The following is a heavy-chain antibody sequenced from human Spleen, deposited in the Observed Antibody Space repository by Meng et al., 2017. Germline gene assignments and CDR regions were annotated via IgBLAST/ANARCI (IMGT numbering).Heavy chain of an antibody. CDR2: ISSSSSYI. D-gene: IGHD7-27*01. CDR3: ARDRNWDWYFDL. Sequence: VQLVESGGGLVKPGGSLRLSCAASGFTFSSYSMNWVRQAPGKGLEWVSSISSSSSYIYYADSVKGRFTISRDNAKNSLYLQMNSLRAEDTAVYYCARDRNWDWYFDLWGRGTLVTVSS. V-gene: IGHV3-21*01. CDR1: GFTFSSYS. J-gene: IGHJ2*01.